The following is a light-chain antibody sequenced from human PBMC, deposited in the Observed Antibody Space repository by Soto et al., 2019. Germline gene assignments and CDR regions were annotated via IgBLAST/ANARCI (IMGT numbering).Light chain of an antibody. CDR2: GAS. V-gene: IGKV3-20*01. J-gene: IGKJ1*01. Sequence: EIVLTQSPGTLSLSPGEIATLSCRASQSVSSSYLAWYQQKPGQAPRLLIYGASSRATGIPDRFSGSGSGTHFTLTISRLEPEDFAVYYCHQYGSAPGTFCQGTKVEFK. CDR1: QSVSSSY. CDR3: HQYGSAPGT.